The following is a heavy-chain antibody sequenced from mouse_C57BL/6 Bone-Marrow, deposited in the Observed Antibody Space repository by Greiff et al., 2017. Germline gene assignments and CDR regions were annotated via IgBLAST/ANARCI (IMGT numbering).Heavy chain of an antibody. D-gene: IGHD2-10*01. CDR1: GYTFTSYW. CDR3: AIFGPSYLPYFDY. CDR2: IHPSDSDT. Sequence: VQLQQPGAELVKPGASVKVSCKASGYTFTSYWMHWVKQRPGQGLEWIGRIHPSDSDTNYTQKFKGKATLTVDKSSSTAYMQLSSLTSEDSAVYYCAIFGPSYLPYFDYWGQGTTLTVSS. J-gene: IGHJ2*01. V-gene: IGHV1-74*01.